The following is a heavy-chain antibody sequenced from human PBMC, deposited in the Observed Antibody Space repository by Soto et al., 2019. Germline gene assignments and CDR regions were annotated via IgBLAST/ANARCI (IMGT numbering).Heavy chain of an antibody. CDR2: ISGSGLST. D-gene: IGHD4-17*01. CDR1: GFTFSSYA. Sequence: EVQLLESGGGLVQPGGSLRLSCAASGFTFSSYAMSWVRQAPGKGLEWVSAISGSGLSTYYADSVKGRFTVSRDTTKNTQFLQMKSLSAEDTAVYYCAKYPGDYTSDYYDYWGQGTLVTVSS. CDR3: AKYPGDYTSDYYDY. V-gene: IGHV3-23*01. J-gene: IGHJ4*02.